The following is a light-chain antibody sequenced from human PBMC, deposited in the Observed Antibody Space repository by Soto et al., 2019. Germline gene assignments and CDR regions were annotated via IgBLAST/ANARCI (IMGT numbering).Light chain of an antibody. CDR2: DAY. J-gene: IGKJ5*01. CDR1: QSFRGL. Sequence: EVVLTQSPVTLSLSPGERATLSCRASQSFRGLLAWYQQKPGQAPRLLIYDAYNRATGIPPRFSGSGSGTDFTLTISSLEPEDSAVYYCQQRHMWPITFVQGTLLESK. V-gene: IGKV3-11*01. CDR3: QQRHMWPIT.